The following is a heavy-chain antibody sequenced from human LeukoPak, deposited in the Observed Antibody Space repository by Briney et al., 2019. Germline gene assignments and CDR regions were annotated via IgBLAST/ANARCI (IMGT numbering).Heavy chain of an antibody. J-gene: IGHJ4*02. CDR2: IYSGGST. Sequence: PGGSMRLSCAASGFTVSSNYMSWVRQAPGKGLEWVSVIYSGGSTYYADSVKGRFTISRDNSKNTLYPQVNSLRAEDTAVNYCARAWVAVAGTDYWGQGTLVTVSS. CDR3: ARAWVAVAGTDY. CDR1: GFTVSSNY. V-gene: IGHV3-66*02. D-gene: IGHD6-19*01.